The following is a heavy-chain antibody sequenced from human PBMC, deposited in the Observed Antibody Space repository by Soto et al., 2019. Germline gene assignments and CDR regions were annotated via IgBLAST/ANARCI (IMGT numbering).Heavy chain of an antibody. D-gene: IGHD2-8*01. CDR2: IYYSGST. Sequence: SETLSLTCTVSGGSISSYYWSWIRQPPGKGLEWIGYIYYSGSTNYNPSLKSRVTISVDTSKNQFSLKLSSVTAADTAVYYCARLGCTNGVCYDYYYYYMDAWGKGTTVTVSS. V-gene: IGHV4-59*08. CDR1: GGSISSYY. J-gene: IGHJ6*03. CDR3: ARLGCTNGVCYDYYYYYMDA.